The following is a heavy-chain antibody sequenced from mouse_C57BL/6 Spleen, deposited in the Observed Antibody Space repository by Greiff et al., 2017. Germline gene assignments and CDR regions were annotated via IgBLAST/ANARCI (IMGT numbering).Heavy chain of an antibody. Sequence: VQLVESGPGLVAPSQSLSITCTVSGFSLTSYGVDWVRQSPGKGLEWLGVIWGVGSTNYNSALKSRLSISKDNSKSQVFLKMNSLQTDDTAMYYCASSTTVGAMDYWGQGTSVTVSS. J-gene: IGHJ4*01. CDR2: IWGVGST. D-gene: IGHD1-1*01. CDR3: ASSTTVGAMDY. CDR1: GFSLTSYG. V-gene: IGHV2-6*01.